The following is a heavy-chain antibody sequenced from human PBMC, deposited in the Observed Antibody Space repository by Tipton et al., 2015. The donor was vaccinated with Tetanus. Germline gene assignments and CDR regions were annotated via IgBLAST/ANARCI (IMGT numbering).Heavy chain of an antibody. CDR2: VFHSGTT. D-gene: IGHD5-18*01. J-gene: IGHJ4*02. CDR3: ARLGSGYSYGYYFDY. CDR1: GFTFSSYA. Sequence: LRLSCAASGFTFSSYAMSWVRQPPGKGLEWIGTVFHSGTTYYNPSLKSRVTISVDTSKNQFSLKLTSVTAADTAVYYCARLGSGYSYGYYFDYWGQGTLVTGSS. V-gene: IGHV4-38-2*01.